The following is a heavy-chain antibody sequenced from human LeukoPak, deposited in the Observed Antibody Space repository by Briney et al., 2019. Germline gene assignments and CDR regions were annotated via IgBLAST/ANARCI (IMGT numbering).Heavy chain of an antibody. CDR1: GFTFSSHG. V-gene: IGHV3-23*01. CDR3: AKEVVRFGHNWFDP. J-gene: IGHJ5*02. CDR2: IRGDGVTT. Sequence: GGSLRLSCAASGFTFSSHGMNWVRQAPGKGLEWVSGIRGDGVTTYYADSVKGRFTISRDNSKNTLYLQMNSLRAEDTAVYYCAKEVVRFGHNWFDPWGQGTLVTVSS. D-gene: IGHD2-15*01.